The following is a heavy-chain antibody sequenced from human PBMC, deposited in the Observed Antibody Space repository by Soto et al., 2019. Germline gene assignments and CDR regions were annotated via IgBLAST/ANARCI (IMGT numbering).Heavy chain of an antibody. Sequence: QVQLVQSGAEVKKPGSSVKVSCKASGGTFSSYALSWVRPAPGQGLEWMGGIIPIFSTANYAQKLQGRVTITAAESTSTAYMELSSLRSEDTAVYYCARDLGSYSPRPGYYFDFWGQGTLVTVSS. V-gene: IGHV1-69*01. CDR1: GGTFSSYA. D-gene: IGHD4-4*01. J-gene: IGHJ4*02. CDR2: IIPIFSTA. CDR3: ARDLGSYSPRPGYYFDF.